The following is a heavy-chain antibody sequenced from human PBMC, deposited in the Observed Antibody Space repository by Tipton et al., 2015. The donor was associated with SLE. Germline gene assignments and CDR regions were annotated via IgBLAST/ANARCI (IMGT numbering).Heavy chain of an antibody. CDR3: AGEGSSYFDY. Sequence: SLRLSCAASGFTVSSNYMSWVRQAPGKGLEWVPVIYSDGRTYYADSVKGRFTISRENSKNTLYLQMNSVRAEDTAVYYCAGEGSSYFDYWGQGTLVTVSS. CDR2: IYSDGRT. V-gene: IGHV3-53*01. CDR1: GFTVSSNY. J-gene: IGHJ4*02. D-gene: IGHD6-6*01.